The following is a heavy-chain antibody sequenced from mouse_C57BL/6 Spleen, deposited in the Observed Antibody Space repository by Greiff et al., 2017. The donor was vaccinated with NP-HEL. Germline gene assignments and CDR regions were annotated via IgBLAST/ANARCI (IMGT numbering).Heavy chain of an antibody. V-gene: IGHV14-4*01. CDR1: GFNIKDDY. CDR2: IDPENGDT. CDR3: TTHRIPRYFDY. J-gene: IGHJ2*01. Sequence: EVKLQESGAELVRPGASVKLSCTASGFNIKDDYMHWVKQRPEQGLEWIGWIDPENGDTEYASKFQGKATITADTSSNTAYLQLSSLTSEDTAVYYWTTHRIPRYFDYWGQGTTLTVSA.